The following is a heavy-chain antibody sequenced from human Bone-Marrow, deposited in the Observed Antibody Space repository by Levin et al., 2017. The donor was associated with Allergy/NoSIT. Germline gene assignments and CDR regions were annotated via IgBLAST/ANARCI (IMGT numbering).Heavy chain of an antibody. CDR3: ARGHHTKRSGWTKDFDY. V-gene: IGHV3-53*01. CDR2: IYSGGST. D-gene: IGHD6-19*01. Sequence: PGGSLRLSCAASGFTVSTYYMSWVRQAPGKGLEWVSEIYSGGSTFYADSVRGRFTISRDNSKNTLFLQMNSLRAEDTAVYFCARGHHTKRSGWTKDFDYWGQGTLVTVSS. CDR1: GFTVSTYY. J-gene: IGHJ4*02.